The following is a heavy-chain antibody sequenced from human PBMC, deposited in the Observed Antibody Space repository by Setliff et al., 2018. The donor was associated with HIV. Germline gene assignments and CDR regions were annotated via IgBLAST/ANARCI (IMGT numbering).Heavy chain of an antibody. CDR3: TRATRYCGGDCSSGGAYDI. CDR1: GFTFNKFH. CDR2: INVDSGGT. J-gene: IGHJ3*02. V-gene: IGHV1-2*02. D-gene: IGHD2-21*02. Sequence: GASVKVSCKASGFTFNKFHIQWVRQAPGQGLEWMGWINVDSGGTNYVQKFQGRVTMTWDTSISTAYMDLSSPTSDDTAIYYCTRATRYCGGDCSSGGAYDIWGQGTVVTVSS.